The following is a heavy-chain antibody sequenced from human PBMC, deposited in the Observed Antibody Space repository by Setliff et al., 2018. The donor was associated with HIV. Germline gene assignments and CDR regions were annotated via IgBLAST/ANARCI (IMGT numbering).Heavy chain of an antibody. CDR3: ARGARLLTAYIDRWDYYYMRV. D-gene: IGHD3-9*01. CDR1: GGSISSSSYY. J-gene: IGHJ6*03. Sequence: TSETLSLTCTVSGGSISSSSYYWGWIRQPPGKGLEWTGTIYYSGNTYYNPSLKSRVTISVDTSKNQISLKLSSVTAADTAVYYCARGARLLTAYIDRWDYYYMRVWGKGTTVTVS. V-gene: IGHV4-39*01. CDR2: IYYSGNT.